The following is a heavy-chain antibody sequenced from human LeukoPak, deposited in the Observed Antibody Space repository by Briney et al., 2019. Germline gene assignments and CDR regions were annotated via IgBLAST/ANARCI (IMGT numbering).Heavy chain of an antibody. J-gene: IGHJ4*02. CDR1: GYTFTSYA. V-gene: IGHV1-18*01. CDR2: ISAYNGNT. Sequence: ASVKVSRTASGYTFTSYAISWVRQAPGPGLEGLGWISAYNGNTHYAQKLQGRLTLTTDTSANTAYMELRSLRSDDTAVYFCVRDDYDSLPYYFDFWGQGTLVTVSS. D-gene: IGHD3-22*01. CDR3: VRDDYDSLPYYFDF.